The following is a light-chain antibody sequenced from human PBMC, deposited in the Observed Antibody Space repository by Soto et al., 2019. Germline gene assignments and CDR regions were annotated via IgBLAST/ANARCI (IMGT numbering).Light chain of an antibody. CDR2: RIF. CDR1: QSVSGY. V-gene: IGKV3-15*01. CDR3: LQHYSWPWT. Sequence: EIVMTQSPGTVSVFPGETVTLSCRASQSVSGYLDWFHQKPGQAPRLVLLRIFTRAIGVPARFSGSGSETEVTLTISGLQSEDSGVYYCLQHYSWPWTFGQGTQVEIK. J-gene: IGKJ1*01.